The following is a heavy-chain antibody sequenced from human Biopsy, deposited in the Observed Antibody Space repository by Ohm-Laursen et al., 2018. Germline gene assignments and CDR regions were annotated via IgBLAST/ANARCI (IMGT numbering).Heavy chain of an antibody. CDR1: GFSFSDYH. D-gene: IGHD6-13*01. J-gene: IGHJ5*02. CDR3: AREAALNYSDSWYETWFDP. CDR2: ISGGGTI. V-gene: IGHV3-11*04. Sequence: SLRLSCTASGFSFSDYHMRWILQAPGRGLEWVSYISGGGTIYYGDSMKGRVTISRDNAKNSLYLQMSSLRAEDTAVYYCAREAALNYSDSWYETWFDPWGQGTLVTVSS.